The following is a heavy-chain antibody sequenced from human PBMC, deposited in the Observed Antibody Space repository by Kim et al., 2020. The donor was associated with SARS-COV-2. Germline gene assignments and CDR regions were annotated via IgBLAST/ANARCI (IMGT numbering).Heavy chain of an antibody. CDR3: ARGGGVVAVAGTRFDY. V-gene: IGHV1-69*04. J-gene: IGHJ4*02. Sequence: QTSQGRVTITADKSTGTAYMDLSSLRSEDTAMYYCARGGGVVAVAGTRFDYWGQGTLVTVSS. D-gene: IGHD6-19*01.